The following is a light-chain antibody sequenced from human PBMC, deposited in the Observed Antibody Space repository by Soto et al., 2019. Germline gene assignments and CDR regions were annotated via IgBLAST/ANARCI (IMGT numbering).Light chain of an antibody. Sequence: EIVMTQSPATLSVSPGERATLSCRASQSVSSNFAWYQQKPGQAPRLLIYGAATRATGIPARFSGSGSGTEYTPTISSLQAEDFAVYYCQQYNNWSPYTFGQGTKLEIK. V-gene: IGKV3-15*01. CDR3: QQYNNWSPYT. CDR1: QSVSSN. J-gene: IGKJ2*01. CDR2: GAA.